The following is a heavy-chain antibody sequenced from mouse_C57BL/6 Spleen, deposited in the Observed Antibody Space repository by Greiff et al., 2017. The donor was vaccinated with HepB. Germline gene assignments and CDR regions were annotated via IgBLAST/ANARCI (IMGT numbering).Heavy chain of an antibody. CDR2: ISSGSSTL. Sequence: EVKLVESGGGLVKPGGSLKLSCAASGFTFSDYGMHWVRQAPEKGLEWVAYISSGSSTLYYADTVKGRFTISRDNAKNTLFLQMTSLRSEDTAMYYCASHITTVVATRAMDYWGQGTSVTVSS. V-gene: IGHV5-17*01. J-gene: IGHJ4*01. D-gene: IGHD1-1*01. CDR3: ASHITTVVATRAMDY. CDR1: GFTFSDYG.